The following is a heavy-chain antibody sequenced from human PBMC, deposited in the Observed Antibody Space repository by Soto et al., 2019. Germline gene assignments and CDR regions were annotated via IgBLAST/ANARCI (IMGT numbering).Heavy chain of an antibody. CDR3: VREEYNSEYFDY. Sequence: QVQLVESGGGVVQPGGSLRLSCAASGFAFRNHAMHWVSQAPGKGLEWVAVISYDASNKYYADSVKGRFTISRDNSKNTLYLQMNSLRAEDTAMYYCVREEYNSEYFDYWGQGTLVPVSS. D-gene: IGHD1-1*01. J-gene: IGHJ4*02. CDR1: GFAFRNHA. V-gene: IGHV3-30-3*01. CDR2: ISYDASNK.